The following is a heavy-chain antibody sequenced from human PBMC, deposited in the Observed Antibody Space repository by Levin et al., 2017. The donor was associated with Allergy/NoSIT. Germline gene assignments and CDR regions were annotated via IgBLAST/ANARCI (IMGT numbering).Heavy chain of an antibody. CDR1: GFSLSTSGVG. Sequence: SGPTLVKPTQTLTLTCTFSGFSLSTSGVGVGWIRQPPGKALEWLALIYCYDDKRYSLSLKSRLTITKDTSKNQVVITMSNMDPGGTATYDCAHLGPGWWGDSTFDYWGQGTLVTVSS. D-gene: IGHD2-15*01. V-gene: IGHV2-5*01. CDR2: IYCYDDK. J-gene: IGHJ4*02. CDR3: AHLGPGWWGDSTFDY.